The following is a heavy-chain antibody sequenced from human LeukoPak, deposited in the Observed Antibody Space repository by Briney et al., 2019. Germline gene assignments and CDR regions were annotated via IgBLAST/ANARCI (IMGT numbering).Heavy chain of an antibody. CDR1: GFTFSSYS. Sequence: PGGSLRLSCAASGFTFSSYSMNWVRQAPGKGLEWVSAISGSSSYIYYADSVKGRFTISRDNAKNSRYLQMNSLRVEDTAVYYCVRADAKKTAMVDYWGRGALVAVSS. CDR2: ISGSSSYI. CDR3: VRADAKKTAMVDY. J-gene: IGHJ4*02. D-gene: IGHD5-18*01. V-gene: IGHV3-21*01.